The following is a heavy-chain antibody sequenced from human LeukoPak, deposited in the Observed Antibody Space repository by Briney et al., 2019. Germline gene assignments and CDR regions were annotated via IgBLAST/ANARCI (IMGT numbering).Heavy chain of an antibody. D-gene: IGHD3-22*01. CDR1: GFTFSSYT. Sequence: GGSLRLSCAVSGFTFSSYTMHWVRQAPGKGLEWVAFISYDGSRKYYADSVKGRFTISRDNSKNTLYLQMNSLRAEDTAVYYCARDPRGYDREVFFDYWGQGTLVTVSS. CDR2: ISYDGSRK. CDR3: ARDPRGYDREVFFDY. V-gene: IGHV3-30-3*01. J-gene: IGHJ4*02.